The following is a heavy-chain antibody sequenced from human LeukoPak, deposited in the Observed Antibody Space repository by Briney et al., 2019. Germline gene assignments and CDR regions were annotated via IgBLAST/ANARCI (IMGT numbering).Heavy chain of an antibody. D-gene: IGHD1-14*01. J-gene: IGHJ4*02. CDR1: GGSFSGNY. V-gene: IGHV4-34*01. CDR3: ARANAADNPYYFDY. CDR2: INHSGST. Sequence: SETLSLTCAVYGGSFSGNYWSWIRQPPGKGLEWIGEINHSGSTNYNPSLKSRVTISVDTSKNQFSLKLSSVTAADTAVYYCARANAADNPYYFDYWGQGTLVTVSS.